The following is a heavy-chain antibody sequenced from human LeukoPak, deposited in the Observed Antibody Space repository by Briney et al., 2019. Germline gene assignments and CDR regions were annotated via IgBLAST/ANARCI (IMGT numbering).Heavy chain of an antibody. CDR2: ISGSGGST. Sequence: GGSLRLSCAASGFTFSSYGMSWVRQAPGKGLEWVSTISGSGGSTYYADSVKGRFTISRDNSKNTLYLQMNSLRAEDTAVYYCAKDPFHWGTIYFDYWGQGTLVTVSS. CDR1: GFTFSSYG. CDR3: AKDPFHWGTIYFDY. V-gene: IGHV3-23*01. J-gene: IGHJ4*02. D-gene: IGHD7-27*01.